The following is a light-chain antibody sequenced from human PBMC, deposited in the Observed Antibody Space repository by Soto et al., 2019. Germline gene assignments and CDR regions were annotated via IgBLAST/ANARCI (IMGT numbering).Light chain of an antibody. J-gene: IGKJ2*01. Sequence: EIVLTQSPATLSLSPGERATLSCRASQSVSSYLAWYQQKPGQAPRLLIYDVSNRATGIPARFSGSGSGTDFTLTISSLEPEDFVVYYCQQRSNWPRTFGQGTKLEIK. CDR1: QSVSSY. CDR2: DVS. V-gene: IGKV3-11*01. CDR3: QQRSNWPRT.